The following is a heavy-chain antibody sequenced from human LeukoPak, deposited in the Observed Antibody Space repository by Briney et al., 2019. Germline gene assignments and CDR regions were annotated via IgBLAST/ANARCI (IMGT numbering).Heavy chain of an antibody. D-gene: IGHD6-13*01. CDR1: GYTFTSYG. Sequence: ASVKVSRKASGYTFTSYGISWVRQAPGQGLEWMGWISAYNGNTNYAQKLQGRVTMTTDTSTSTAYMELRSLRSDDTAVYYCARGPLDDIAAAGTDWFDPWGQGTLVTGSS. CDR3: ARGPLDDIAAAGTDWFDP. V-gene: IGHV1-18*01. CDR2: ISAYNGNT. J-gene: IGHJ5*02.